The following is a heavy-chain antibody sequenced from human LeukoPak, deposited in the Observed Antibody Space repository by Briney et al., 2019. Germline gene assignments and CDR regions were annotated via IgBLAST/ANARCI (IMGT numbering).Heavy chain of an antibody. CDR3: ARARAHLKYYYDSSGYYYFDY. Sequence: PSETLSLTCAVSGGSFSGYYWSWIRQPPGKGLEWIGEINHSGSTNYNPSLKSRVTISVDTSKNQFSLKLSSVTAADTAVYYCARARAHLKYYYDSSGYYYFDYWGQGTLVTVSS. CDR1: GGSFSGYY. J-gene: IGHJ4*02. V-gene: IGHV4-34*01. CDR2: INHSGST. D-gene: IGHD3-22*01.